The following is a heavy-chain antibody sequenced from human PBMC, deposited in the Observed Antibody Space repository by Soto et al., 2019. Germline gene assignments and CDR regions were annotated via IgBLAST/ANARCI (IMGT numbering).Heavy chain of an antibody. J-gene: IGHJ4*02. CDR3: ARADLLWDSFDL. Sequence: EVQLLESGGDLVQPGGSLKLSCAASGFPFRNFAMAWVRQAPGRGLEWVSIISNSGSSTYHGDSVKGRFTTSRDNSKGTLSLHMRGVRIDDTAVYFCARADLLWDSFDLWGQGTLVTVSS. CDR2: ISNSGSST. V-gene: IGHV3-23*05. CDR1: GFPFRNFA. D-gene: IGHD1-26*01.